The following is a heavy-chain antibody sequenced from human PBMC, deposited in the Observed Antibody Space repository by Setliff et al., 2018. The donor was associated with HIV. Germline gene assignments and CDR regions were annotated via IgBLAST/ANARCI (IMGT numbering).Heavy chain of an antibody. D-gene: IGHD3-10*01. CDR3: ARDYYDDSYYRPGIYYYYYMDV. J-gene: IGHJ6*03. V-gene: IGHV4-39*07. Sequence: SETLSLTCTVFGDSITSPDYYWAWIRQPPGKGLEWIGEINHSGSINYNPSLRSRVTISVDTSSNQFSLKLSSVTAADTAVYYCARDYYDDSYYRPGIYYYYYMDVWGKGTTVTVSS. CDR1: GDSITSPDYY. CDR2: INHSGSI.